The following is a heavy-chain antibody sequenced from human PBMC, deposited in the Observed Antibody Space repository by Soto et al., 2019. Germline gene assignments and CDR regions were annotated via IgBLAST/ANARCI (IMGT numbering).Heavy chain of an antibody. CDR2: IVPSLDTT. D-gene: IGHD3-16*02. Sequence: QLHLVQSGTEVKKPGSSVTVSCKASGGTFSSSGFSWVRQAPGQGLEWLGMIVPSLDTTNYAQKFQARVTISADEVTSTAYMELRSLKYADTDVYYCARWPQPRYTADPYAVDVWGQGTRVIVSS. CDR1: GGTFSSSG. CDR3: ARWPQPRYTADPYAVDV. J-gene: IGHJ6*02. V-gene: IGHV1-69*11.